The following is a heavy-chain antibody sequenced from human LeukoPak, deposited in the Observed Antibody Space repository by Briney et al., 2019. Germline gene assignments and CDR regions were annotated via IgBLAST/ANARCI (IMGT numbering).Heavy chain of an antibody. CDR3: ARGIAVAGTDSYYYYGMDV. CDR2: ISSSSSYI. J-gene: IGHJ6*02. Sequence: PGGSLRLSCAASGFTFSSYSMNWVRQAPGKGLEWVSSISSSSSYIYYADSVKGRFTISRDNAKNSLYLQMNSLRAEDTAVYYCARGIAVAGTDSYYYYGMDVWGQGTTVTVSS. CDR1: GFTFSSYS. D-gene: IGHD6-19*01. V-gene: IGHV3-21*01.